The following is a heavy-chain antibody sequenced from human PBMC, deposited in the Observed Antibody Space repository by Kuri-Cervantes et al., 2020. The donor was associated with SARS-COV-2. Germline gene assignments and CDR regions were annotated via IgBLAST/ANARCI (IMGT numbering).Heavy chain of an antibody. V-gene: IGHV3-23*01. J-gene: IGHJ5*02. D-gene: IGHD6-19*01. Sequence: GKSLQISCAASGFTFSSYAMSWVRQAPGKGLEWVSAISGSGGSTYYADSVKGRFTISRDNSKNTLYLQMNSLRAEDTAVYYCAEASSGWYIVGWFDPWGQGTLVTVSS. CDR2: ISGSGGST. CDR3: AEASSGWYIVGWFDP. CDR1: GFTFSSYA.